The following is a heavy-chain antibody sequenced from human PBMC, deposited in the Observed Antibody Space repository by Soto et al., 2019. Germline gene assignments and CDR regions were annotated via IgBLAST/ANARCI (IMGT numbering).Heavy chain of an antibody. CDR1: GGSFSGYY. J-gene: IGHJ5*02. CDR3: ARGRGYCSSTSCYGFDP. Sequence: SETLSLTCAVYGGSFSGYYWSWIRQPPGKGLEWIGEINHSGSTNYNPSLKSRVTISVDTSKNQFSLKLGSVTAADTAVYYCARGRGYCSSTSCYGFDPWGQGTLVTVSS. CDR2: INHSGST. V-gene: IGHV4-34*01. D-gene: IGHD2-2*01.